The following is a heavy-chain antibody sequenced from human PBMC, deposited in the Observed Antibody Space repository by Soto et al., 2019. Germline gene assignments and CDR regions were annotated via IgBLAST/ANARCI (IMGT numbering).Heavy chain of an antibody. CDR3: AGGQGFLEWLSWVNWFDP. V-gene: IGHV4-34*01. J-gene: IGHJ5*02. CDR1: GGSFSGYY. CDR2: INHSGST. Sequence: PSETLSLTCAVYGGSFSGYYWSWIRQPPGKGLEWIGEINHSGSTNYNPSLKSRVTISVDTSKNQFSLKLSSVTAADTAVYYCAGGQGFLEWLSWVNWFDPWGQGTLVTVSS. D-gene: IGHD3-3*01.